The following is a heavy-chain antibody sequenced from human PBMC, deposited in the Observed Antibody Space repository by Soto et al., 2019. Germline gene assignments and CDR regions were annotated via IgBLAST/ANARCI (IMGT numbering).Heavy chain of an antibody. CDR2: IIPIFGTA. D-gene: IGHD3-3*01. J-gene: IGHJ6*02. CDR1: GGTFSSYA. CDR3: ASGVTIFGVVIIPYYYGMDV. Sequence: QVQLVQSGAEVQKPGSSVKVSCKASGGTFSSYAISWVRQAPGQGLEWMGGIIPIFGTANYAQKFQGRVTITADDSTSTAYMELSSLRSEDTAVYYCASGVTIFGVVIIPYYYGMDVWGQGTTVTVSS. V-gene: IGHV1-69*01.